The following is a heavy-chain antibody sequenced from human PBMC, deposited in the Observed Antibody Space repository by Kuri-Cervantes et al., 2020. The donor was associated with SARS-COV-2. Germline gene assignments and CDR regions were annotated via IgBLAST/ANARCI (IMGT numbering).Heavy chain of an antibody. J-gene: IGHJ4*02. Sequence: GESLKISCAASGFTFSDYYMSWIRQAPGKGLEWVSYISSSSSYTNYADSVKGRFTISRDNAKNSLYLQMNSLRAEDTAVYYCARLIGYSGYDYSFGYFDYWGQGTLVTVSS. V-gene: IGHV3-11*03. CDR1: GFTFSDYY. D-gene: IGHD5-12*01. CDR3: ARLIGYSGYDYSFGYFDY. CDR2: ISSSSSYT.